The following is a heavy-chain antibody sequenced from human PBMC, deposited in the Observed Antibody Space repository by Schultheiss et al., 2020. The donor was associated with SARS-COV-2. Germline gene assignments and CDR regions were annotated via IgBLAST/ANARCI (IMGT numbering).Heavy chain of an antibody. CDR1: GGSISSDSYY. J-gene: IGHJ4*02. CDR2: IYYSGST. D-gene: IGHD6-19*01. Sequence: SETLSLTCTVSGGSISSDSYYWGWIRQPPGKGLEWIGSIYYSGSTYYNPSLKSRVTISVDTSKNQFSLKLSSVTAADTAVYYCARTVSSGWSNYFDYWGQGTLVTVSS. CDR3: ARTVSSGWSNYFDY. V-gene: IGHV4-39*07.